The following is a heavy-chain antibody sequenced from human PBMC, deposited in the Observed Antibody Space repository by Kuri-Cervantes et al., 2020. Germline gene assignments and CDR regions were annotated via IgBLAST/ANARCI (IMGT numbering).Heavy chain of an antibody. CDR3: ATGYSSCWLPGVGMDV. Sequence: ASVKVSCKASGGTFSSYAISWVRQAPGQGLEWMGWINPNSGGTNYSQKFQGRVTMTRDTSISTAYMELSRLRPDDTAVYYCATGYSSCWLPGVGMDVWGQGTTVTVSS. J-gene: IGHJ6*02. CDR1: GGTFSSYA. CDR2: INPNSGGT. V-gene: IGHV1-2*02. D-gene: IGHD6-19*01.